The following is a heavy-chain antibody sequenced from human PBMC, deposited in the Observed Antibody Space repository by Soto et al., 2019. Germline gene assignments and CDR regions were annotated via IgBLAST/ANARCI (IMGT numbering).Heavy chain of an antibody. CDR3: ARERGTWLLGVGLLYGMDG. Sequence: GASVKFSCKDSGYTFTSYGISWVRQAPGQGLEWMGWISAYNGNTNYAQKLQGRVTMTTDTSTSTAYMELRSLRSDDTAGYYCARERGTWLLGVGLLYGMDGWGQGTTVTVSS. D-gene: IGHD3-3*01. V-gene: IGHV1-18*04. J-gene: IGHJ6*02. CDR1: GYTFTSYG. CDR2: ISAYNGNT.